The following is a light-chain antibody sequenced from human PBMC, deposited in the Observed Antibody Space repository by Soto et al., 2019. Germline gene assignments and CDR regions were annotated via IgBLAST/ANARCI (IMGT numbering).Light chain of an antibody. Sequence: DIRMTQSPSSLSVSEGDGVTITCRASETINNYLNWYQQKPGRAPKLLIHAASTLQSGVPSRFSGSGSGTDFTLTISSLQPEDFATYSCQQSYTTPWTFGLGTRVEI. V-gene: IGKV1-39*01. J-gene: IGKJ1*01. CDR3: QQSYTTPWT. CDR1: ETINNY. CDR2: AAS.